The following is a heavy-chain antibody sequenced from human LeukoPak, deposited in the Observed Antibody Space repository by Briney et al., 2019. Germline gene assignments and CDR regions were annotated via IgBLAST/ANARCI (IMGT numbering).Heavy chain of an antibody. CDR3: ASSSSGYSYGWYNWFDP. Sequence: SETLSVTCTVSGGSISSSSYYWGWIRQPPGKGLEWIGSIYYSGCTYYNPSRKSRVTISVDTSKNQFSLKLSSVTAADTAVYYCASSSSGYSYGWYNWFDPWGQGTLVTVSS. V-gene: IGHV4-39*07. CDR2: IYYSGCT. D-gene: IGHD5-18*01. CDR1: GGSISSSSYY. J-gene: IGHJ5*02.